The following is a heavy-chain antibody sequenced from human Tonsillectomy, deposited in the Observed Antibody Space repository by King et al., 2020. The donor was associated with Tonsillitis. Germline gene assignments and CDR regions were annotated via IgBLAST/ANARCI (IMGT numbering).Heavy chain of an antibody. D-gene: IGHD3-10*01. CDR2: ISSSSSTI. CDR3: ARDIWCGELVPPYVDY. CDR1: GFTFSSYS. Sequence: VQLVESGGGLVQPGGSLRLSCAASGFTFSSYSMNWVRQAPGKGLEWVSYISSSSSTIYYADSVKGRFTISRDNAKNSLYLQMNSLRDEDTAVYYCARDIWCGELVPPYVDYWGQGTLVTVSS. J-gene: IGHJ4*02. V-gene: IGHV3-48*02.